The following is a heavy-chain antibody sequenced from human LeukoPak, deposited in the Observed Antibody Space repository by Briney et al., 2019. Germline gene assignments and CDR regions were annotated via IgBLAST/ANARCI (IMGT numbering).Heavy chain of an antibody. CDR1: GFTFDDYA. CDR2: ISWNSGSI. Sequence: GRSLRLSCAASGFTFDDYAMHWVRQAPGKGLEWVSGISWNSGSIGYADSVKGRFTISRDNSKNTLYLQMNSLRAEDTAVYYCAREGKGQDFDYWGQGTLVTVSS. D-gene: IGHD1-26*01. CDR3: AREGKGQDFDY. V-gene: IGHV3-9*01. J-gene: IGHJ4*02.